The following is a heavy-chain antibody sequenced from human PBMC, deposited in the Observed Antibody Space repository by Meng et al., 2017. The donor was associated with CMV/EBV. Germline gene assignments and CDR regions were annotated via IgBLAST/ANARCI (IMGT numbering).Heavy chain of an antibody. Sequence: GGSLRLSCAASGFSLNAYALHWVRQAPGKGLDWVAVISYDGSNKYYADSVKGRFTISRDNSKKTIYLQMHRLRTEDTAMYYCARDSEGSDSSERSPDYFDYWGQGTLVTVSS. CDR3: ARDSEGSDSSERSPDYFDY. CDR1: GFSLNAYA. J-gene: IGHJ4*01. V-gene: IGHV3-30-3*01. D-gene: IGHD3-22*01. CDR2: ISYDGSNK.